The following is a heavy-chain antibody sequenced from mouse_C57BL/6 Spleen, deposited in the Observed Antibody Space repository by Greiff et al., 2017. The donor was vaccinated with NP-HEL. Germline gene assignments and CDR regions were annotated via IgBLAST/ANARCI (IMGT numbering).Heavy chain of an antibody. CDR2: FYPGSGSI. D-gene: IGHD2-5*01. J-gene: IGHJ4*01. Sequence: QVHVKQSGAELVKPGASVKLSCKASGYTFTEYTIHWVKQRSGQGLEWIGWFYPGSGSIKYNEKFKDKATLTADKSSSTVYMELSRLTSEDSAVYFCARQAYYSNYEDAMDYWGQGTSVTVSS. CDR1: GYTFTEYT. V-gene: IGHV1-62-2*01. CDR3: ARQAYYSNYEDAMDY.